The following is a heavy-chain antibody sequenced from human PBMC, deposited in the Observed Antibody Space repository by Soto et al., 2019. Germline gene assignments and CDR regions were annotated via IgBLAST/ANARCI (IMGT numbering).Heavy chain of an antibody. CDR3: ARGGGGDIVVVVAVPDYYYGMDV. CDR1: GYTFTSYA. V-gene: IGHV1-3*01. J-gene: IGHJ6*02. D-gene: IGHD2-15*01. CDR2: INAGNGNT. Sequence: ASVKVSCKASGYTFTSYAMHWVRQAPGQRLEWMGWINAGNGNTKYSQKFQGRVTITRDTSASTAYMELSSLRSEDTAVYYCARGGGGDIVVVVAVPDYYYGMDVWGQGTTVTVSS.